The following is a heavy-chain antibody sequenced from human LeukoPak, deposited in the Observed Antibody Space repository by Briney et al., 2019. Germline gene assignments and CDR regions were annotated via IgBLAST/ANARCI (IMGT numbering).Heavy chain of an antibody. Sequence: GESLQISCKGSGYSFTSYWIGWVRQMPGQGLEWMGIIYPGDSDTRYSPSFQGQVTISADKSISTAYLQWSSLKASDTAMYYCARSGFDWLEEGWFDPWGQGTLVTVSS. CDR3: ARSGFDWLEEGWFDP. CDR1: GYSFTSYW. D-gene: IGHD3-9*01. CDR2: IYPGDSDT. J-gene: IGHJ5*02. V-gene: IGHV5-51*01.